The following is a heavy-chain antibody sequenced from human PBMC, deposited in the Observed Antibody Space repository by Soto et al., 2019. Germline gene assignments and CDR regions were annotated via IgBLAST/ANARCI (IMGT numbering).Heavy chain of an antibody. V-gene: IGHV1-69*12. CDR2: IVPLFGTA. D-gene: IGHD3-3*01. CDR1: GGTFGNTA. J-gene: IGHJ5*02. CDR3: AREGDPGYSFWSGPLGGGRFDP. Sequence: QVQLVQSGAEVKEPGSSVNVSCKTSGGTFGNTAVTWVRQVPGQGLEWIGGIVPLFGTANYAQKFRGRVMITAEESTSTACMDRSSRRSDDTAIYYCAREGDPGYSFWSGPLGGGRFDPWGQGTLVTVSS.